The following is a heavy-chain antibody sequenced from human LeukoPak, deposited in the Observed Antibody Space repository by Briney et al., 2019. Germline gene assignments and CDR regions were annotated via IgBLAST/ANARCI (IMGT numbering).Heavy chain of an antibody. CDR3: AKDLYCSGGSCYSNWFDP. CDR2: ISSSGSTI. CDR1: GFTFSSYE. Sequence: SGGSLRLSCAASGFTFSSYEMNWVRQAPGKGLEWVSYISSSGSTIYYADSVKGRFTISRDNAKNSLYLQMNSLRAEDTAVYYCAKDLYCSGGSCYSNWFDPWGQGTLVTVSS. V-gene: IGHV3-48*03. J-gene: IGHJ5*02. D-gene: IGHD2-15*01.